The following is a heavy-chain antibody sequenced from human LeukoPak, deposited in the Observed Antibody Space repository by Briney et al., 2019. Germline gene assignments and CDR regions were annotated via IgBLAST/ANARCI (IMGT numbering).Heavy chain of an antibody. CDR2: ISSSGSTI. CDR1: GFTFSSYE. D-gene: IGHD6-13*01. Sequence: GRSLRLSCAASGFTFSSYEMNWVRPAPGKGLEWVSYISSSGSTIYYADSVRGRFTISRDNAKNSLYLQMNSLRAEDTAVYYCARDVIAAAGTGGYWGQGTLVTVSS. CDR3: ARDVIAAAGTGGY. J-gene: IGHJ4*02. V-gene: IGHV3-48*03.